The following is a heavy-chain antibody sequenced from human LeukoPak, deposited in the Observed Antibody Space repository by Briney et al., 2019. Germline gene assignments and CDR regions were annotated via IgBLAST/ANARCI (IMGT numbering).Heavy chain of an antibody. J-gene: IGHJ3*02. Sequence: SETLSLTCTVSGVSMTTYYWSWIRQLPGKGLEWIAYSHNSGETKYNPSLKSRITISVDTSKNEFSLKLTSVTAADTAVYYCARQPGSTAAFDIWGQGTTVTVSA. V-gene: IGHV4-59*08. CDR1: GVSMTTYY. CDR2: SHNSGET. D-gene: IGHD5-18*01. CDR3: ARQPGSTAAFDI.